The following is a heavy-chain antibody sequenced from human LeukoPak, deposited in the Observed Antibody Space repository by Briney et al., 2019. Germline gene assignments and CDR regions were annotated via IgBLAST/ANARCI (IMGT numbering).Heavy chain of an antibody. CDR1: GYTFTSYD. D-gene: IGHD3-9*01. Sequence: ASVKVSCKASGYTFTSYDINWVRQATGQGLEGMGWMNPNSGNTGYAQKFQGRVTMTRNTSISTAYMELSSLRSEDTAVYYCARLPAQLSDDDIVDYWGQGTLVTVSS. CDR3: ARLPAQLSDDDIVDY. CDR2: MNPNSGNT. V-gene: IGHV1-8*01. J-gene: IGHJ4*02.